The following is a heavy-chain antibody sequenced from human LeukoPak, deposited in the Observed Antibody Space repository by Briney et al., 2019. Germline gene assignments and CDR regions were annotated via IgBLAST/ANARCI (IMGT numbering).Heavy chain of an antibody. J-gene: IGHJ5*02. V-gene: IGHV4-39*01. CDR3: ARAGYYYDSKGKFDP. Sequence: SETLSLTCTVSGGSISSSTFYWGWIRQPPGKGLEWIGSLYYSGSTYYNPSLKSRVTISVDTSKNQFSLKLSSVTAADTAVYYCARAGYYYDSKGKFDPWGQGTLVTVSS. CDR1: GGSISSSTFY. CDR2: LYYSGST. D-gene: IGHD3-22*01.